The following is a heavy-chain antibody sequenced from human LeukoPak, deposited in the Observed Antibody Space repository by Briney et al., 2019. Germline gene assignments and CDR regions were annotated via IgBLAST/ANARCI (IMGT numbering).Heavy chain of an antibody. CDR3: ARLKRITILRGGFDP. Sequence: EPSETLSLTCAVYGGSFSGYYWSWIRQPPGKGLEWIGEINHSGSTNYNPSLKSRVTISVDTSKNRFSLKLSSVTAADTAVYYCARLKRITILRGGFDPWGQGTLVTVSS. J-gene: IGHJ5*02. CDR2: INHSGST. D-gene: IGHD3-10*01. CDR1: GGSFSGYY. V-gene: IGHV4-34*01.